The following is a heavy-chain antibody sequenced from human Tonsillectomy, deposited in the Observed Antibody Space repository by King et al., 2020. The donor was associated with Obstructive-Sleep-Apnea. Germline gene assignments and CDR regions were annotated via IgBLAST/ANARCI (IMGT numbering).Heavy chain of an antibody. CDR2: IYYSGST. CDR3: ARAGSWETVPDFDY. J-gene: IGHJ4*02. D-gene: IGHD1-26*01. V-gene: IGHV4-31*03. CDR1: GGPISSGGYY. Sequence: QLQESGPGLVKPSQTLSLTCTVSGGPISSGGYYWSWIRQHPGKGLEWIGYIYYSGSTYYNPSLKSRVTISVDTSKNKFSLKLSSVTAADTAVYYCARAGSWETVPDFDYWGQGTLVTVSS.